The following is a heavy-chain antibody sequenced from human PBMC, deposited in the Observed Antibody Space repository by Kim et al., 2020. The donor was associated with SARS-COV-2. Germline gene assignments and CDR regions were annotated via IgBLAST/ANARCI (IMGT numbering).Heavy chain of an antibody. CDR1: GFTFSSYS. CDR3: WLGICSGGSCYP. V-gene: IGHV3-21*01. J-gene: IGHJ5*02. D-gene: IGHD2-15*01. CDR2: ISSSSSYI. Sequence: GGSLRLSCAASGFTFSSYSMNWVRKAPGKGLEWVSSISSSSSYIYYADSVKGRFTISRDNAKNSLYLQMNSLRAEDTTVYYCWLGICSGGSCYPCGQGTLVSVSS.